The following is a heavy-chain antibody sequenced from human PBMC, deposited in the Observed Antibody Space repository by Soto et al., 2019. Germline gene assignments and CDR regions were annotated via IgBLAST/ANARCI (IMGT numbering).Heavy chain of an antibody. D-gene: IGHD6-6*01. CDR2: IDPSDSYT. V-gene: IGHV5-10-1*04. CDR1: GYSFTSYW. J-gene: IGHJ6*02. CDR3: ALYSSSSGYYYGMDV. Sequence: GESLKISCKGSGYSFTSYWISWVRQMPGKGLEWMGRIDPSDSYTRYSPSFQGQVTISADKSISTAYLQWSSLKASDTAMYYCALYSSSSGYYYGMDVWGQGTTVTVSS.